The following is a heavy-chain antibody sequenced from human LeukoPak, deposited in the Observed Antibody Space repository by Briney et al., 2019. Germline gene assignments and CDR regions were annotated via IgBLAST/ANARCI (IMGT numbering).Heavy chain of an antibody. V-gene: IGHV3-23*01. CDR2: FSDSGDVT. J-gene: IGHJ3*01. CDR3: ATREACSGPTCYGLSS. CDR1: GVAFSTYA. Sequence: HPGGSLRLSCAASGVAFSTYAIHWVRQAPGKGLEWVSIFSDSGDVTYYVDSVKGRFAVSRDISKNTVNLQMNSLRAEDTAVYFCATREACSGPTCYGLSSWGQGTMVTVSS. D-gene: IGHD2-15*01.